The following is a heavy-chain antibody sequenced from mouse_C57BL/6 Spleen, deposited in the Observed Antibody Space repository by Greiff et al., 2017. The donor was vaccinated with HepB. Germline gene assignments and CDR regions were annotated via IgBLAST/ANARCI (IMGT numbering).Heavy chain of an antibody. D-gene: IGHD1-1*01. J-gene: IGHJ1*03. CDR3: ARCSGSSYGGYWYFDV. V-gene: IGHV1-64*01. Sequence: QVQLQQPGAELVKPGASVKLSCKASGYTFTSYWMHWVKQRPGQGLEWIGMIHPNSGSTNYNQKFKSKATLTVDKSSSTAYMELSSLTSEDSAVYYCARCSGSSYGGYWYFDVWGTGTTVTVSS. CDR2: IHPNSGST. CDR1: GYTFTSYW.